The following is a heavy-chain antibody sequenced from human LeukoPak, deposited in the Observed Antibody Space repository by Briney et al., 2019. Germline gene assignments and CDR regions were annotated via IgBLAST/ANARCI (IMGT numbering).Heavy chain of an antibody. D-gene: IGHD3-9*01. J-gene: IGHJ5*02. Sequence: SETLSLTCTVSGRSISSYDWSWIRQPPGKGLEWIGYIYYSGSTNYNPSLKSRVTISVDTSKNQFSLKLTSVTAADTAVYYSARGMYYDVLTGLPNWFDPWGQGTLVTVSS. CDR3: ARGMYYDVLTGLPNWFDP. CDR2: IYYSGST. CDR1: GRSISSYD. V-gene: IGHV4-59*08.